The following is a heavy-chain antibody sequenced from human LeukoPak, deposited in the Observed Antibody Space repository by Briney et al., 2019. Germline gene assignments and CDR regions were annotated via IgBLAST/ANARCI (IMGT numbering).Heavy chain of an antibody. CDR1: GYSVSSNSAA. J-gene: IGHJ4*02. Sequence: SQTLSLTCAISGYSVSSNSAAWNWIRQSPSRGLEWLGRTYYRSKWYNDYALSVKSRITINPDTSKNQFSLQLNSVTPEDTAVYYCARDREDSVYDLGVFDYWGQGTLVTVSS. CDR3: ARDREDSVYDLGVFDY. V-gene: IGHV6-1*01. CDR2: TYYRSKWYN. D-gene: IGHD5/OR15-5a*01.